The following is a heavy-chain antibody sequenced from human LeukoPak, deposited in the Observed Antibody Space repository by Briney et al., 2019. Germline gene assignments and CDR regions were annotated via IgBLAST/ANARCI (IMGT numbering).Heavy chain of an antibody. D-gene: IGHD4/OR15-4a*01. V-gene: IGHV1-8*01. Sequence: ASVKVSCKASRYTFTSYDINWVRQATGQGLEWMGWMNPNTGDTGYAQKFQGRVTMTRNTFISTAYMELSGLRSEDTAVYYCARFSDNSWCFLDSWGQGTLVSVSS. CDR1: RYTFTSYD. CDR3: ARFSDNSWCFLDS. J-gene: IGHJ4*02. CDR2: MNPNTGDT.